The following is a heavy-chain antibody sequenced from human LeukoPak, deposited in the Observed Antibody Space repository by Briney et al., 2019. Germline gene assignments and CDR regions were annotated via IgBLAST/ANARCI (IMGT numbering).Heavy chain of an antibody. CDR3: ARVGYSYGYSYYYYGMDV. V-gene: IGHV4-34*01. Sequence: SETLSLTCAVYGGSFSGYYRSWIRQPPGKGLEWIGEINHSGSTNYNPSLKSRVTISVDTSKNQFSLKLSSVTAADTAVYYCARVGYSYGYSYYYYGMDVWGQGTTVTVSS. J-gene: IGHJ6*02. CDR2: INHSGST. CDR1: GGSFSGYY. D-gene: IGHD5-18*01.